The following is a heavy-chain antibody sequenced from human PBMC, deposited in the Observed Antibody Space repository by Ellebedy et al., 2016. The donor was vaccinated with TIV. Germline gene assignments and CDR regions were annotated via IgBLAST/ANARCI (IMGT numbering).Heavy chain of an antibody. CDR2: ISYDGSNK. J-gene: IGHJ4*02. V-gene: IGHV3-30*04. D-gene: IGHD5-24*01. CDR1: GFTFGSYA. CDR3: ATTQMGNGYNEVYFGH. Sequence: GESLKISCAGSGFTFGSYAIHWVRQAPGKGLEWVAVISYDGSNKSYADSVRGRFTISRDISKNTLDLQMDSLRAEDTAMYYCATTQMGNGYNEVYFGHWGQGTLVTVSS.